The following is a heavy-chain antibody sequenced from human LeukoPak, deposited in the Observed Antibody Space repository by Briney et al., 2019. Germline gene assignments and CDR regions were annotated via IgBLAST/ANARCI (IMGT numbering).Heavy chain of an antibody. V-gene: IGHV4-39*01. CDR1: GGSISSSSYY. J-gene: IGHJ4*02. CDR2: IYYSGST. D-gene: IGHD5-18*01. Sequence: SETLSLTCTVSGGSISSSSYYWGWIRQPPGKGLEWIGSIYYSGSTYYNPSLKSRVTISVDTSKNQFSLKLSSVTAADTAVYYCAMVGYSYGRDCWGQGTLVTVSS. CDR3: AMVGYSYGRDC.